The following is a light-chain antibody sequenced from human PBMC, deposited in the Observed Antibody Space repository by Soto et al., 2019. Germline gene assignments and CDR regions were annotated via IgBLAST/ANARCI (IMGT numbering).Light chain of an antibody. Sequence: EIVLTQSPGTLSLSPGERATLSCRASQSVSSSYLGRYQQKPGQAPRLLIYGASSRATGIPDRFSGSGSGTDFTLTISRLEPEDFAVYYCQQYGSSPRTFGGGTKVEIK. CDR2: GAS. J-gene: IGKJ4*01. V-gene: IGKV3-20*01. CDR3: QQYGSSPRT. CDR1: QSVSSSY.